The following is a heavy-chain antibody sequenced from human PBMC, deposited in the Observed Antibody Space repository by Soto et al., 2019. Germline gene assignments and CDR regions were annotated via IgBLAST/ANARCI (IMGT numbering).Heavy chain of an antibody. J-gene: IGHJ5*02. CDR1: GFTFSSYW. V-gene: IGHV3-7*01. D-gene: IGHD7-27*01. CDR3: ARGLGIRGNWFDP. Sequence: EVQLVESGGGLVQPGGSLRLSCAASGFTFSSYWMSWVRQAQGKGLEWVANIKQDGSEKYYVDSVKGRFTISRDNAKNSLYLQMNSLRAEDTAVYYCARGLGIRGNWFDPWGQGTLVTVSS. CDR2: IKQDGSEK.